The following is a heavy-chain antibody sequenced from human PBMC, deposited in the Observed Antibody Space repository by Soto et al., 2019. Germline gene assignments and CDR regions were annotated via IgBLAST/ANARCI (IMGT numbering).Heavy chain of an antibody. V-gene: IGHV3-30*18. D-gene: IGHD5-12*01. CDR2: ISHDASIK. CDR3: AKSRIVATINFVYYGMDV. Sequence: PGGSLRLSCAASGFIFSIYGMHWVRQAPGKWLEWVALISHDASIKYYGESVKGRLTISRDNSKNTLSLQMKSLRVEDTAVYYCAKSRIVATINFVYYGMDVWGQGTTVTVSS. CDR1: GFIFSIYG. J-gene: IGHJ6*02.